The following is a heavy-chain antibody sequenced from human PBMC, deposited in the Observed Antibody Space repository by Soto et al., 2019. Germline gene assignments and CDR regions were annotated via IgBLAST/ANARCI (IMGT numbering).Heavy chain of an antibody. Sequence: QVQLVQFGAAVSKPGSSVKVSCKASGGTFGIYAIGWVRQAPGQGLEWMGGIIPAFGTTKNAQKFQDRVDMPEDESTKTVYRVRRVLTFDATVVYYCARVPKHMIYDRPRNGLDVWGQGTTLIASS. D-gene: IGHD2-21*01. CDR1: GGTFGIYA. CDR3: ARVPKHMIYDRPRNGLDV. CDR2: IIPAFGTT. V-gene: IGHV1-69*01. J-gene: IGHJ6*02.